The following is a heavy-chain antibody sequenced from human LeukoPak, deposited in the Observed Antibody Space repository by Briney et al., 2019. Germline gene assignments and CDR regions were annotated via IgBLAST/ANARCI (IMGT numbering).Heavy chain of an antibody. CDR1: GGSISSYY. CDR3: ARVGTYGSGSYLSWLDY. CDR2: IYYSGST. D-gene: IGHD3-10*01. V-gene: IGHV4-59*01. J-gene: IGHJ4*02. Sequence: SETLSLTCTVSGGSISSYYWSWIRQPPGKGLEWIGYIYYSGSTNYNPSLKSRVTISVDTSKNQFSLKLSSVTAADTAVYYCARVGTYGSGSYLSWLDYWGQGALVTVSS.